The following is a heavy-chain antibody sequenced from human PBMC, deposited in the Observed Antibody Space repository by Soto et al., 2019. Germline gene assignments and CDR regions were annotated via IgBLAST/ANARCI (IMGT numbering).Heavy chain of an antibody. V-gene: IGHV4-59*01. CDR3: ARKVYSRRDGYILDY. Sequence: QVQLQESGPGLVKPSETLSLTCTVSGGSISSYYWSWIRQPPGKGLEWIGYIYYSGSTNYNPALKSRVTRSVDTSKNQFSLKLSSVTAADTAVYYCARKVYSRRDGYILDYWGQGTLVTVSS. CDR2: IYYSGST. J-gene: IGHJ4*02. D-gene: IGHD5-12*01. CDR1: GGSISSYY.